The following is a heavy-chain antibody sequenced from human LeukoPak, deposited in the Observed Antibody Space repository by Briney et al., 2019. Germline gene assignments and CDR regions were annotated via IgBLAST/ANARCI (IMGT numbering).Heavy chain of an antibody. J-gene: IGHJ4*02. Sequence: SVKVSCKASGGTFSSYAISWVRQAPGQGLEWMVRIIPILGIANYAQKFQGRVTITADKSTSTAYMELSSLRSEDTAVYYCAREFGYYYDSSDYWGQGTLVTVSS. D-gene: IGHD3-22*01. CDR1: GGTFSSYA. CDR2: IIPILGIA. CDR3: AREFGYYYDSSDY. V-gene: IGHV1-69*04.